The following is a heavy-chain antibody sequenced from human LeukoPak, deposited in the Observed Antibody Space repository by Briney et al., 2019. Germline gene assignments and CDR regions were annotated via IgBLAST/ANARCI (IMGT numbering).Heavy chain of an antibody. CDR3: ARDPLDVVPTDY. Sequence: GGSLRLSCTASGFTFSSYAMSWVRQAPGKGLEWVSAISGSGGSTYYADSVKGRFTISRDNANNMLYLQMNSLRVDDTAVYYCARDPLDVVPTDYWGQGTLVTVSS. CDR1: GFTFSSYA. J-gene: IGHJ4*02. V-gene: IGHV3-23*01. CDR2: ISGSGGST. D-gene: IGHD2-21*01.